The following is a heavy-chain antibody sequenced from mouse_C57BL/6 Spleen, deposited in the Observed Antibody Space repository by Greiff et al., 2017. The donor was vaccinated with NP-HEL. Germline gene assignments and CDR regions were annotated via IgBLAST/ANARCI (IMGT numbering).Heavy chain of an antibody. CDR1: GYTFTSYW. V-gene: IGHV1-53*01. J-gene: IGHJ4*01. CDR3: ARALHYYGSSYGAMDY. Sequence: QVQLQQPGTELVKPGASVKLSCKASGYTFTSYWMHWVKQRPGQGLEWIGNINPSNGGTNYNEKFKSKATLTVDKSSSTAYMQLSSLTSEDSAVYYCARALHYYGSSYGAMDYWGQGTSVTVSS. D-gene: IGHD1-1*01. CDR2: INPSNGGT.